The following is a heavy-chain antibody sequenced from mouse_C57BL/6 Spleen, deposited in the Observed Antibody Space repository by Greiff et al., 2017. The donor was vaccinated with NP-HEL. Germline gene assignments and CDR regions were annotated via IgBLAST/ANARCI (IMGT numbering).Heavy chain of an antibody. CDR2: INPGSGGT. D-gene: IGHD1-1*01. CDR3: ARHYYGSYHWYFDV. CDR1: GYAFTNYL. J-gene: IGHJ1*03. V-gene: IGHV1-54*01. Sequence: QVQLQQSGAELVRPGTSVKVSCKASGYAFTNYLIEWVKQRPGQGLEWIGVINPGSGGTNYNEKFKGKATLTADKSSSTAYMQLSSLTSEDSAVYFCARHYYGSYHWYFDVWGTGTTVTVSS.